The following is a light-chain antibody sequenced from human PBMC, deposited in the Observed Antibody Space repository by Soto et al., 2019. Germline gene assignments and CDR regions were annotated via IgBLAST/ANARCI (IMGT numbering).Light chain of an antibody. CDR1: QSVDRD. V-gene: IGKV3-11*01. CDR3: QQRSNWPRT. J-gene: IGKJ1*01. Sequence: EVVLTPSPATLSLSLGEVATLLCRASQSVDRDLAWYRQRPGQPPSLLIHGASTRATGVPARFSGSGSGTDFTLTISSLEPEDFAVYYCQQRSNWPRTFGQGIKVDIK. CDR2: GAS.